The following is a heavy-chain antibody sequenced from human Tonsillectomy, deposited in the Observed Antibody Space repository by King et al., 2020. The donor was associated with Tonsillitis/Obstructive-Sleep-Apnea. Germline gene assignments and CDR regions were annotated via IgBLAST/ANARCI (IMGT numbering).Heavy chain of an antibody. J-gene: IGHJ1*01. CDR3: AGEVVITTGEYFQH. Sequence: VQLPQWGAGLLKPSETLSLTCAVYGGSFSGYYWSWIRQPPGKGLEWIGEINHSGSTNYNPSLKSRVRISVDTSKNQFSLKLSSVTAADTAVYYCAGEVVITTGEYFQHWGQGTLVTVSS. CDR2: INHSGST. V-gene: IGHV4-34*01. CDR1: GGSFSGYY. D-gene: IGHD3-22*01.